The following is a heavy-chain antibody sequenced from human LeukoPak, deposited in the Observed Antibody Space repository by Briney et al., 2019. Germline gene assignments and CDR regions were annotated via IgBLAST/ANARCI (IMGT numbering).Heavy chain of an antibody. CDR1: GGSISTSSYY. CDR3: ARVYYSSSYDYWYFDL. V-gene: IGHV4-61*05. CDR2: IYYSETA. D-gene: IGHD6-13*01. J-gene: IGHJ2*01. Sequence: SETLSLTCTVSGGSISTSSYYWGWVRQPPGKGLEWIGYIYYSETANYNPSLKSRVTISVDTSKNQFSLKLTSVTAADTAVYYCARVYYSSSYDYWYFDLWGRGTLVTVSS.